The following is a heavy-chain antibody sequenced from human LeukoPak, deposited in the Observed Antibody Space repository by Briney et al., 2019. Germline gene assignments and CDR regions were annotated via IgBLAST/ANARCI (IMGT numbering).Heavy chain of an antibody. CDR2: IIPILGTA. Sequence: ASVKVSCKASGGTFSSYAISWVRQAPGQGLEWMGGIIPILGTANYAQKFQGRVTITTDESTSTAYMELSSLRSEDTAVYYCARTTYQLPISITHWFDPWGQGTLVTVSS. D-gene: IGHD2-2*01. V-gene: IGHV1-69*05. CDR3: ARTTYQLPISITHWFDP. CDR1: GGTFSSYA. J-gene: IGHJ5*02.